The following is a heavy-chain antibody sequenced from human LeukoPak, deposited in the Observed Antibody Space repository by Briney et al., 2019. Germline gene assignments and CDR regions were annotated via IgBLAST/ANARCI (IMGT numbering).Heavy chain of an antibody. V-gene: IGHV3-48*03. Sequence: GGSLRLSCAASGFTFSSYEMNWVRQAPGKGLEWVSYISRSGSTKNYADSVKGRFTISRDNAKNSLYLQMHSLRDEDTAVYYCARAWYSWGYYFDYWGQGTLVTVSS. CDR2: ISRSGSTK. CDR1: GFTFSSYE. J-gene: IGHJ4*02. CDR3: ARAWYSWGYYFDY. D-gene: IGHD1-26*01.